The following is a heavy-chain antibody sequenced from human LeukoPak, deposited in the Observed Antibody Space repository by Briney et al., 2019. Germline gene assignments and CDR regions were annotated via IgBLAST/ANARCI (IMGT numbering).Heavy chain of an antibody. J-gene: IGHJ5*02. CDR2: INHSGST. CDR1: GGSFSGYY. CDR3: ARGRRGSGNWFDP. Sequence: SETLSLTCAVYGGSFSGYYWSWIRQPPGKGLEWIGEINHSGSTNYNPSLKSRVTISVDTSKNQFSLELSSVTAADTAVYYCARGRRGSGNWFDPWGQGTLVTVSS. V-gene: IGHV4-34*01. D-gene: IGHD3-10*01.